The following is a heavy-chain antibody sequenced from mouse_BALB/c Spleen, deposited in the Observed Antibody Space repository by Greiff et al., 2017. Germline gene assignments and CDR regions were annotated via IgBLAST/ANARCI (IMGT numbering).Heavy chain of an antibody. Sequence: EVQLQQSGGGLVQPGGSRKLSCAASGFTFSSFGMHWVRQAPEKGLEWVAYISSGSSTIYYADTVKGRFTISRDNPKNTLFLQMTSLRSEDTAMYYCARSYAYYYAMDYWGQGTSVTVSS. CDR2: ISSGSSTI. CDR1: GFTFSSFG. CDR3: ARSYAYYYAMDY. V-gene: IGHV5-17*02. D-gene: IGHD1-1*01. J-gene: IGHJ4*01.